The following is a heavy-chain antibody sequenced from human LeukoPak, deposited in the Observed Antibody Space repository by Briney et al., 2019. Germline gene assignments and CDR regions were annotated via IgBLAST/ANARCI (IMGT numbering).Heavy chain of an antibody. Sequence: GGSLRLSCAASGFTFSSYAMHWVRQAPGKELEWVVVISYDGSNKYYADSVKGRFTISRDNSKNTLYLQMNSLRAEDTAVYYCARDHAYYFDYWGQGTLVTVSS. CDR1: GFTFSSYA. J-gene: IGHJ4*02. V-gene: IGHV3-30*04. D-gene: IGHD2-2*01. CDR3: ARDHAYYFDY. CDR2: ISYDGSNK.